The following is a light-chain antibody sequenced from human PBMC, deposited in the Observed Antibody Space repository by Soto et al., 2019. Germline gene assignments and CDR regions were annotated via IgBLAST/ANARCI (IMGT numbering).Light chain of an antibody. J-gene: IGLJ1*01. Sequence: QSVLPQPASVSGSPGQSITISCTGTSSDVGGYNYVSWYQQHPGKAPKLMISDVTNRPSGVSDRFSGSKSGNTASLTISGLQAEDEADYYCNSYRSSSTRYVFGTGTKVTVL. CDR2: DVT. CDR1: SSDVGGYNY. CDR3: NSYRSSSTRYV. V-gene: IGLV2-14*01.